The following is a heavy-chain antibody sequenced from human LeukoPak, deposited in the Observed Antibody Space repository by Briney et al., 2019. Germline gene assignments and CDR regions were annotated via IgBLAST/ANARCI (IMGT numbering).Heavy chain of an antibody. D-gene: IGHD1-1*01. CDR3: AKGQELDDGVFDS. V-gene: IGHV3-23*01. CDR1: GFTFTSIA. Sequence: GGSLRLSCAASGFTFTSIAMTWVRQAPGKGLEWVSTIRGTGDSTHYADSVKGRFIISRDKSKNMLYLQMDGLRAEDTAIYYCAKGQELDDGVFDSWGQGTLVTVSS. J-gene: IGHJ4*02. CDR2: IRGTGDST.